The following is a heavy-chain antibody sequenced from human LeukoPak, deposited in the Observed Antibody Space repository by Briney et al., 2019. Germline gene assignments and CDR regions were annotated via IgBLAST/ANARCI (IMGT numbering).Heavy chain of an antibody. CDR3: AKDTYDSSGYADY. D-gene: IGHD3-22*01. J-gene: IGHJ4*02. CDR2: ISGSGGST. CDR1: GFTFSNYA. Sequence: PGGSLRPSCAASGFTFSNYAMSWVRQAPGKGLEWVSTISGSGGSTHYADSVKGRFTVSRDNSKNTLYLQMNSLRAEDTAVYYCAKDTYDSSGYADYWGQGALVTVSS. V-gene: IGHV3-23*01.